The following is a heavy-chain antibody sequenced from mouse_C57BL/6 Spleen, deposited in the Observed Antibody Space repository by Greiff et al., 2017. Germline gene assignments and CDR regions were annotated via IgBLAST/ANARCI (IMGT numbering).Heavy chain of an antibody. CDR3: AREALRYDGYYVRAMDY. CDR1: GFTFSDYY. D-gene: IGHD2-3*01. J-gene: IGHJ4*01. CDR2: INYDGSST. V-gene: IGHV5-16*01. Sequence: EVKLVESEGGLVQPGSSMKLSCTASGFTFSDYYMAWVRQVPEKGLEWVANINYDGSSTYYLDSLKSRFIISRDNAKNILYLQMSSLKSEDTATYYCAREALRYDGYYVRAMDYWGQGTSVTVSS.